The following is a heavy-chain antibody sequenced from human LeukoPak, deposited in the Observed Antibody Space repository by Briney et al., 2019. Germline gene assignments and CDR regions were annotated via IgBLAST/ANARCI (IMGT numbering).Heavy chain of an antibody. V-gene: IGHV1-18*01. Sequence: ASVKVSCKASGYNFRNYGLGWVRQAPRQGLEWMGWITAGNGNTNYAQKVQGRVTMTTDTSTSTAYMELRSLRSDDTAVYFCARDSARGYSYGYNAFDTWGQGTMATVSS. J-gene: IGHJ3*02. CDR3: ARDSARGYSYGYNAFDT. CDR2: ITAGNGNT. D-gene: IGHD5-18*01. CDR1: GYNFRNYG.